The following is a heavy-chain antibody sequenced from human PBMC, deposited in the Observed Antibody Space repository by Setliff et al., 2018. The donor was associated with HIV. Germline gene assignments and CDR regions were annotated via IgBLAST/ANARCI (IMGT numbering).Heavy chain of an antibody. J-gene: IGHJ4*02. CDR1: GYTFTSYA. CDR2: INAGNGNT. V-gene: IGHV1-3*01. D-gene: IGHD3-22*01. Sequence: ASVKVSCKASGYTFTSYAIHWVRQAPGQRLEWMGWINAGNGNTKYSQKFHGRVTITRDTSASTVYMELSSLRSEDTAVYYCARDLADDSSGGGFGYFDYWGQGTLVTVSS. CDR3: ARDLADDSSGGGFGYFDY.